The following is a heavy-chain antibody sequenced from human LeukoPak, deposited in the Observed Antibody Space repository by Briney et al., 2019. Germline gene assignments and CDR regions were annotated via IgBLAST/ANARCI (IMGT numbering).Heavy chain of an antibody. CDR2: INPNSGGT. J-gene: IGHJ6*02. D-gene: IGHD6-13*01. Sequence: ASVKVSCKASGYTFTGYYMHWVRQAPGQGLEWMGWINPNSGGTNYAQKFQGGVTMTRDTSISTAYMELSRLRSDDTAVYYCARDAGSSSWYPTSPAYYYGMGVWGQGTTVTVSS. CDR3: ARDAGSSSWYPTSPAYYYGMGV. CDR1: GYTFTGYY. V-gene: IGHV1-2*02.